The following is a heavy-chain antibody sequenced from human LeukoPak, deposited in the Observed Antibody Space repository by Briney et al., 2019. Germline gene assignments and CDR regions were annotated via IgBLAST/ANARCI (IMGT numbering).Heavy chain of an antibody. J-gene: IGHJ1*01. CDR2: ISYDGTDK. CDR3: ATGRQQLVLEFFQH. D-gene: IGHD6-13*01. Sequence: PGGSLRLSCAASGFSISNSALHWVRQAPGKGLEWVAVISYDGTDKYYADSVKGRFIISRDDSKNTLYLQMNSLRAEDTAVYYCATGRQQLVLEFFQHWGQGTLVTVSS. CDR1: GFSISNSA. V-gene: IGHV3-30-3*01.